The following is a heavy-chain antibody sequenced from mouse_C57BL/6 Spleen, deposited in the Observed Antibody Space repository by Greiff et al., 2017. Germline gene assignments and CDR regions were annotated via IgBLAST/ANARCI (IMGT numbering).Heavy chain of an antibody. Sequence: VQLQQSVAELVRPGASVKLSCKASGFNIKNTYMHWVKQRPEQGLEWIGRIDPANGNTKYAPKFQGKATITADTSSNTAYLQLSSLTSEDTAIYSCASLITTVVAPEYYAMDYWGQGTSVTVSS. CDR2: IDPANGNT. V-gene: IGHV14-3*01. J-gene: IGHJ4*01. CDR1: GFNIKNTY. CDR3: ASLITTVVAPEYYAMDY. D-gene: IGHD1-1*01.